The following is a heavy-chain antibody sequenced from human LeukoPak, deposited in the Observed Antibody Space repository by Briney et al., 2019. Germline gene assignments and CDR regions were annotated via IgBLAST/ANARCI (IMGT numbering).Heavy chain of an antibody. J-gene: IGHJ4*02. Sequence: PGGSLRLSCASSGFTFSSYGMHWVRQAPGKGLEWVAFIRYDGSNKYYADSVKGRFTISRGNSKNTLYLQMNSLRAEDTAVYYCAKDLPSGSYRRSYFDYWGQGTLVTVSS. CDR3: AKDLPSGSYRRSYFDY. CDR2: IRYDGSNK. V-gene: IGHV3-30*02. CDR1: GFTFSSYG. D-gene: IGHD1-26*01.